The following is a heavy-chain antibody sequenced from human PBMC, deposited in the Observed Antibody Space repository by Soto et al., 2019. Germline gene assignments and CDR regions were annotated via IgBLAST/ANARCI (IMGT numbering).Heavy chain of an antibody. J-gene: IGHJ4*02. Sequence: QVQLQESGPGLVKPSETLSLTCTVSGGSISSYYWSWIRQPPGKGLEWIGYIYYSGSTTYNPSLRSRVTISVDTSKNQFSPKLSSVTAADAAVYYCARLRDGVLRIWGQGTLVTVSS. CDR1: GGSISSYY. CDR3: ARLRDGVLRI. V-gene: IGHV4-59*08. D-gene: IGHD4-17*01. CDR2: IYYSGST.